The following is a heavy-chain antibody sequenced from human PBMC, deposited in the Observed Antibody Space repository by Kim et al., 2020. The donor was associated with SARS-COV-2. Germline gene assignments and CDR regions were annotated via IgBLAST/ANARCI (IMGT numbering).Heavy chain of an antibody. CDR2: INHSGST. V-gene: IGHV4-34*01. CDR3: ARRVLLWTNRAGYYFDY. CDR1: GGSFSGYY. D-gene: IGHD2-2*01. Sequence: SETLSLTCAVYGGSFSGYYWSWIRQPPGKGLEWIGEINHSGSTNYNPSLKSRVTISVDTSKNQFSLKLSSVTAADTAVYYCARRVLLWTNRAGYYFDYWG. J-gene: IGHJ4*01.